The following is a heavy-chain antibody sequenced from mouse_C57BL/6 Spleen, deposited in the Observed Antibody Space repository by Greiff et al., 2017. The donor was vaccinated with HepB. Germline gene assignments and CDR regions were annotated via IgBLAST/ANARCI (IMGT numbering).Heavy chain of an antibody. CDR2: IYPGDGDT. Sequence: QVQLKESGPELVKPGASVKISCKASGYAFSSSWMNWVKQRPGKGLEWIGRIYPGDGDTNYNGKFKGKATLTADKSSSTAYMQLSSLTSEDSAVYFCARGDYGGFAYWGQGTLVTVSA. D-gene: IGHD1-1*01. CDR3: ARGDYGGFAY. CDR1: GYAFSSSW. J-gene: IGHJ3*01. V-gene: IGHV1-82*01.